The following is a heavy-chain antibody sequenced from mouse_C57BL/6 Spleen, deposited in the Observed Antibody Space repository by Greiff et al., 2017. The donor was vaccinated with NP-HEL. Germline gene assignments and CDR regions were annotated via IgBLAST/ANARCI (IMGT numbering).Heavy chain of an antibody. Sequence: QVQLQQSGPELVKPGASVKISCKASGYAFSSSWMNWVKQRPGKGLEWIGRIYPGDGDTNYNGKFKGKATLTADKSSSTAYMQLSSLTSEDSAVYFCASPAWVAYWGQGTLVTVSA. V-gene: IGHV1-82*01. CDR1: GYAFSSSW. CDR3: ASPAWVAY. CDR2: IYPGDGDT. J-gene: IGHJ3*01.